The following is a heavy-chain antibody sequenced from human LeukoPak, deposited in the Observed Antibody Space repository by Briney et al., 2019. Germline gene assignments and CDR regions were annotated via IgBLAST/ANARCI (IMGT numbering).Heavy chain of an antibody. D-gene: IGHD6-6*01. J-gene: IGHJ4*02. Sequence: ASVKVSCKASGYTFTSYDINWARRATGQGLEWMGWMNPNSGNTGYAQKFQGRVTMTRNTSISTAYMELSSLRSEDTAVYYCARGDSSSSSLNYWGQGTLVTVSS. CDR1: GYTFTSYD. V-gene: IGHV1-8*01. CDR2: MNPNSGNT. CDR3: ARGDSSSSSLNY.